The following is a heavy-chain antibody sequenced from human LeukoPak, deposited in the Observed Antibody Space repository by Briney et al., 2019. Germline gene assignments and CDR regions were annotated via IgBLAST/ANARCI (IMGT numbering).Heavy chain of an antibody. Sequence: GGSLRLSCAASGFTFSSYGMHWVRQAPGKGLEWVAVISYDGSNKYYADSVKGRFTISRDNSKNTLYLQMNSLRAEDTAVYYCAKGSTMTYYYDSSGKDAFDIWGQGTMVTVSS. CDR1: GFTFSSYG. J-gene: IGHJ3*02. CDR3: AKGSTMTYYYDSSGKDAFDI. V-gene: IGHV3-30*18. CDR2: ISYDGSNK. D-gene: IGHD3-22*01.